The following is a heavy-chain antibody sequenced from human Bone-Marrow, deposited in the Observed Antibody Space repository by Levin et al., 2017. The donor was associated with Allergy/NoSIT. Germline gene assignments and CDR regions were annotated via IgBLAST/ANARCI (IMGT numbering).Heavy chain of an antibody. D-gene: IGHD3-10*01. CDR1: GFTFSRDW. CDR3: ARDPDGIEGVSFDY. Sequence: GGSLRLSCAASGFTFSRDWMNWVRQAPGKALEWVANINQDGSGKYYVDSVKGRFTISRDNAKNSLYLQLNSLRAEDTAVYYGARDPDGIEGVSFDYWGQGTLVTVSS. V-gene: IGHV3-7*01. J-gene: IGHJ4*02. CDR2: INQDGSGK.